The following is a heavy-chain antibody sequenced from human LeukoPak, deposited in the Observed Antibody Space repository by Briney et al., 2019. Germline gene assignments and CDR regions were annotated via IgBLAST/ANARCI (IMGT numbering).Heavy chain of an antibody. CDR2: INHSGST. CDR3: ARLYGSYYPNFDY. V-gene: IGHV4-34*01. D-gene: IGHD1-26*01. CDR1: GGSFSGYY. J-gene: IGHJ4*02. Sequence: SETLSLTCAVYGGSFSGYYWSWIRQPPGKGLEWIGEINHSGSTNYNPSLKSRVTISEDTSKNQFSLKLSSVTAADTAVYYCARLYGSYYPNFDYWGQGTLVTVSS.